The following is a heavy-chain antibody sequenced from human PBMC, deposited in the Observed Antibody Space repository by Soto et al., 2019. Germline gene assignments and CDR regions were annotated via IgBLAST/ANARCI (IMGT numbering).Heavy chain of an antibody. Sequence: SETLSLTCTVSGGSISSSSYYWGWIRQPPGKGLEWIGSIYYSGSTYYNPSLKSRVAISVDTSKNQFSLKLSSVTAADTAVYYCARLVVVPATENYYYYYGMDVWGQGTTVTVSS. V-gene: IGHV4-39*01. D-gene: IGHD2-2*01. CDR1: GGSISSSSYY. J-gene: IGHJ6*02. CDR3: ARLVVVPATENYYYYYGMDV. CDR2: IYYSGST.